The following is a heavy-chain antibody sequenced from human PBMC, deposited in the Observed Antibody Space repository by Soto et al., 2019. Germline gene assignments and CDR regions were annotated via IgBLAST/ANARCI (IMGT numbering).Heavy chain of an antibody. CDR2: IYGDDDQ. Sequence: QITLKESGPTLVKPTQTLTLTCTFSGFSLSSSDVGVGWIRQAPGEALEWLALIYGDDDQRYSPSLRSRLIVTKDTSKNQVVLTMTYVDPVDTATYYGAHRGRWPRGGAYDIWGQGTMVTVSS. J-gene: IGHJ3*02. CDR1: GFSLSSSDVG. V-gene: IGHV2-5*02. CDR3: AHRGRWPRGGAYDI. D-gene: IGHD4-17*01.